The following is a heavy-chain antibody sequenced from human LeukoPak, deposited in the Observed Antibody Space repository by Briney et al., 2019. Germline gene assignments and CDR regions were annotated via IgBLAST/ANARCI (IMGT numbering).Heavy chain of an antibody. J-gene: IGHJ6*03. V-gene: IGHV4-61*02. CDR1: GGSISSGSYY. CDR3: ARTPSITMIVVVRDYYYYMDV. D-gene: IGHD3-22*01. CDR2: IYASGSN. Sequence: SQTLSLTCTVSGGSISSGSYYWSWIRPPAGKELEWIGRIYASGSNNYNPSLKSRITISVDTSKNQFSLKLSSVTAADTAVYYCARTPSITMIVVVRDYYYYMDVWGKGTTVTVSS.